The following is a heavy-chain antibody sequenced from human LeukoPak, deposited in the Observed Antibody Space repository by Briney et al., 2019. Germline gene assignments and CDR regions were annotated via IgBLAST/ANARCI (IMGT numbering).Heavy chain of an antibody. Sequence: GGSLKLSCAASGFTFNNYAMNWVRKAPGKGLEWVSVIYSGGSTYYADSVKGRFTISRDNSKNTLYLQMNSLRAEDTAVYYCATTVQGVIITAHFDYWGQGTLVTVSS. CDR3: ATTVQGVIITAHFDY. J-gene: IGHJ4*02. D-gene: IGHD3-10*01. CDR2: IYSGGST. V-gene: IGHV3-66*01. CDR1: GFTFNNYA.